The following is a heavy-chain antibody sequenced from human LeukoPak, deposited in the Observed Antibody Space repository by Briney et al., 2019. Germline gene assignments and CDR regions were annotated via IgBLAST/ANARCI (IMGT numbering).Heavy chain of an antibody. V-gene: IGHV3-7*01. CDR3: ARDHDYSNHDAFDI. CDR2: IKQDGSEK. J-gene: IGHJ3*02. Sequence: PGGSLRLSCAASGFTFSSYWMNWVRQAPGKGLEWVANIKQDGSEKYYVDSVKGRFTISRDNSKNTLYLQMNSLRAEDTAVYYCARDHDYSNHDAFDIWGQGTMVTVSS. CDR1: GFTFSSYW. D-gene: IGHD4-11*01.